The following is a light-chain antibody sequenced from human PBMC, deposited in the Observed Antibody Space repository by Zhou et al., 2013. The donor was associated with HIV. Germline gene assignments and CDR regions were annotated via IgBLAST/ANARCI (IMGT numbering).Light chain of an antibody. Sequence: EIVMTQSPLSLPVSPGEPASISCRSSQTVLHNNGYDYLEWYLQKPGQSPQLLIYLGSTRASGVPDRFSGSGSETEFTLTISSLQPDDFATYYCQQYSAYSWTFGQGTSVELK. CDR1: QTVLHNNGYDY. V-gene: IGKV2-28*01. CDR3: QQYSAYSWT. CDR2: LGS. J-gene: IGKJ1*01.